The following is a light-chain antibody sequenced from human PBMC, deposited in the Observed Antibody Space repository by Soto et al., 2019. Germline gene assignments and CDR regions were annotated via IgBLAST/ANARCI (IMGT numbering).Light chain of an antibody. J-gene: IGKJ4*01. CDR3: QQSYSTPLN. CDR1: QSISSY. Sequence: DIQMTPSPSSLSASVGDRVTITCRASQSISSYLNWYQQKPGKAPKLLIYAASSLQSGVPSRFSGSGSGTDFTLTISSLQPEDFATYYCQQSYSTPLNFGGGTKVDIK. CDR2: AAS. V-gene: IGKV1-39*01.